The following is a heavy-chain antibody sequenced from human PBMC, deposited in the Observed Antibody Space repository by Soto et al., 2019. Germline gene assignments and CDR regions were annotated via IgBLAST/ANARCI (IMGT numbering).Heavy chain of an antibody. D-gene: IGHD5-12*01. CDR3: AKTRRGYDMFFYGLDV. Sequence: QVHLVESGGGVVQPGRSLRLACAVSGFRFSDYGMHWVRQAPGKGLEWVAVISNDGSKKYYGDSVQGRFTISRDDSKSQVYVPMESLKPEDKAVHYCAKTRRGYDMFFYGLDVWGQGTTVTVSS. CDR2: ISNDGSKK. V-gene: IGHV3-30*18. CDR1: GFRFSDYG. J-gene: IGHJ6*02.